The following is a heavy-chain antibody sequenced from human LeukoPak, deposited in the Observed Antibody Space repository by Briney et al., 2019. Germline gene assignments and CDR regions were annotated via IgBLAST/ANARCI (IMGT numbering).Heavy chain of an antibody. V-gene: IGHV1-18*01. CDR3: ARGLDLWYSSGWPEGHVAFDI. CDR1: GYTFTIYG. J-gene: IGHJ3*02. CDR2: ISAYNGNT. D-gene: IGHD6-19*01. Sequence: ASVTVSCKSSGYTFTIYGISWVRQAPGQGLEWMGWISAYNGNTNYAQKLQGRVTMTTDTSTSTAYMELRSLRSDDTAVYYCARGLDLWYSSGWPEGHVAFDIWGQGTMVTVSS.